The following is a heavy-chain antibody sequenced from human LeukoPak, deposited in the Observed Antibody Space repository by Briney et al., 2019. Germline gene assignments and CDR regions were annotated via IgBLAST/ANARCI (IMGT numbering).Heavy chain of an antibody. V-gene: IGHV3-23*01. CDR3: ATKGITIFGVVIDKLDY. J-gene: IGHJ4*02. Sequence: PGGSLRLSCAASGFTFSSSPMSWVRQAPGKGLEWVSAISGSGGSTYYADSVKGRFTISRDNSKNTLYLQMNSLRAEDTAVYYCATKGITIFGVVIDKLDYWGQGTLVTVSS. CDR1: GFTFSSSP. CDR2: ISGSGGST. D-gene: IGHD3-3*01.